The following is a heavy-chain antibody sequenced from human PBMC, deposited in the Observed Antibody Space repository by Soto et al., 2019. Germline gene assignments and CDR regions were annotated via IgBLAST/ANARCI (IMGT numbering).Heavy chain of an antibody. J-gene: IGHJ4*02. V-gene: IGHV4-34*01. CDR3: ARSKIAPYGDVDY. D-gene: IGHD4-17*01. Sequence: PSETLSLTCAVYGGSFSGYYWSWIRQPPGKGLEWIGEINHSGSTNYNPSLKSRVTISVDTSKNQFSLKLSSMTAADTAVYYCARSKIAPYGDVDYWGQGTLVTVSS. CDR1: GGSFSGYY. CDR2: INHSGST.